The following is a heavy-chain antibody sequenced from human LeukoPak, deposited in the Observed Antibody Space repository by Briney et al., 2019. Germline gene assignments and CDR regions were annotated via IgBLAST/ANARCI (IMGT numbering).Heavy chain of an antibody. CDR1: GFTFSNYW. CDR2: IKQDGSET. CDR3: AAGALYYYENSGYHY. Sequence: GGSLRLSCAASGFTFSNYWMNWVRQAPGKGLECLANIKQDGSETYYADSVKGRFTISRDNSKNSLYLQMNSLRSEDTAFYYCAAGALYYYENSGYHYWGQGTLVTVSS. V-gene: IGHV3-7*03. J-gene: IGHJ4*02. D-gene: IGHD3-22*01.